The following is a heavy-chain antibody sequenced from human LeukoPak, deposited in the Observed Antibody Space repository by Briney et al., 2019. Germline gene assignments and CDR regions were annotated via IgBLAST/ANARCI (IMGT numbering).Heavy chain of an antibody. D-gene: IGHD2-15*01. CDR1: GFTFSSYS. V-gene: IGHV3-21*01. CDR3: ARVAVVVAATPTYYYMDV. J-gene: IGHJ6*03. Sequence: GGSLRLSCAASGFTFSSYSMNWVRQAPGKGLEWVSSISSSSSYIYYADSVKGRFTISRDNAKNSLYLQMNSLRAEDTAVYYCARVAVVVAATPTYYYMDVWGKGTTVTVSS. CDR2: ISSSSSYI.